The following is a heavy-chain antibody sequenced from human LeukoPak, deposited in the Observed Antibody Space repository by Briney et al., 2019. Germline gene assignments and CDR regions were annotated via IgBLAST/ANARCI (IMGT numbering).Heavy chain of an antibody. Sequence: ASVTVSCKASGYTFTDYYMHWVRQAPGQGLEWMGWINPNSGGTNYAQKFQGRVTMTTDTSISTAYMEVSRLRSDDTAVYYCARIGYNHYFDYWGQGTLVTVSS. CDR3: ARIGYNHYFDY. CDR2: INPNSGGT. D-gene: IGHD5-24*01. V-gene: IGHV1-2*02. CDR1: GYTFTDYY. J-gene: IGHJ4*02.